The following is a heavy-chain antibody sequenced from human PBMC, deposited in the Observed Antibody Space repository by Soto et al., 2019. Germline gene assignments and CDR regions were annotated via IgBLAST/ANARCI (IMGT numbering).Heavy chain of an antibody. CDR2: IYPGDSDT. CDR3: ARRGSTGIYYYYGMDV. D-gene: IGHD3-10*01. J-gene: IGHJ6*02. Sequence: GESLKISCKASGYSFTTYWIGWVRQMPGKGLEWMGIIYPGDSDTRYSPSFQGQVTISADKSISTAYLQWSSLKASDTAMYYCARRGSTGIYYYYGMDVWGQGTTVTVSS. V-gene: IGHV5-51*01. CDR1: GYSFTTYW.